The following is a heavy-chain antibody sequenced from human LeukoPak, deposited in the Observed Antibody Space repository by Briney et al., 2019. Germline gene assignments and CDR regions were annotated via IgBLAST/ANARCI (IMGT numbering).Heavy chain of an antibody. D-gene: IGHD3-10*01. J-gene: IGHJ4*02. CDR3: ASRSWDGSGSYYFDY. V-gene: IGHV4-59*01. Sequence: SETLSLTCTVSGGSISSYYWSWIRQPPGKGPEWIGYIYYSGSTNYNPSLKSRVTISVDTSKNQFSLKLSSVTAADTAVYYCASRSWDGSGSYYFDYWGQGTLVTVSS. CDR2: IYYSGST. CDR1: GGSISSYY.